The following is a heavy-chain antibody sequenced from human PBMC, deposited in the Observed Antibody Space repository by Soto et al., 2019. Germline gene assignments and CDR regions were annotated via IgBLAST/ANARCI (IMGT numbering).Heavy chain of an antibody. D-gene: IGHD2-15*01. V-gene: IGHV3-30*18. CDR1: GFTFSSYG. J-gene: IGHJ4*02. CDR3: AKDASRLAATDSFDY. Sequence: GGSLRLSCAASGFTFSSYGMHWVRQAPGKGLEWVAVISYDGSNKYYADSVKGRFTISRDNSKNTLYLQMNSLRAEDTAVYYCAKDASRLAATDSFDYWGQGTLVTVSS. CDR2: ISYDGSNK.